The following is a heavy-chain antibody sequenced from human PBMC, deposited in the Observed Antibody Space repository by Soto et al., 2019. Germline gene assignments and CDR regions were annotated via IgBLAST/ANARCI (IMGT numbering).Heavy chain of an antibody. D-gene: IGHD3-10*01. Sequence: PSETLSLTCTVSGGSISSYYWSWIRQPPGKGLEWIGYIYYSGSTNYNPSLKSRVTISVDTSKNQFSLKLSSVTAADTAVYYCARGWFGELLGNWFDPWGQGTLVPVSS. CDR2: IYYSGST. J-gene: IGHJ5*02. V-gene: IGHV4-59*01. CDR3: ARGWFGELLGNWFDP. CDR1: GGSISSYY.